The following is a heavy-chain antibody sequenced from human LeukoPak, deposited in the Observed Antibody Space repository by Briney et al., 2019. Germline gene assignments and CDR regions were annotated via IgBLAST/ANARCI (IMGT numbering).Heavy chain of an antibody. J-gene: IGHJ4*02. CDR1: GFTFNRYW. V-gene: IGHV3-7*01. CDR2: IKKDGSEK. Sequence: GGSLRLSCAASGFTFNRYWMSWVRQTPGKGLEWVAYIKKDGSEKYYVDSVKGRFTISRDNAKNSLYLQMNSLRAEDTAIYYCHGLWFGEGEFDYWGQGTLVTVSS. CDR3: HGLWFGEGEFDY. D-gene: IGHD3-10*01.